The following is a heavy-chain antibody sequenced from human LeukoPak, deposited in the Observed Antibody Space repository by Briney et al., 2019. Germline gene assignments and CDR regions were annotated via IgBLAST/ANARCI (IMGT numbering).Heavy chain of an antibody. CDR2: ISAYNGNT. D-gene: IGHD3-3*01. V-gene: IGHV1-18*01. J-gene: IGHJ6*03. CDR1: GYTFTSYG. CDR3: AREILTIFGVVGYYYYYMDV. Sequence: ASVKVSCKASGYTFTSYGISWVRQAPGQGLEWMGWISAYNGNTNYAQKLQGRVTMTTDTSTSTAYMELRSLRSDDTAVYYCAREILTIFGVVGYYYYYMDVWGKGTTVTVSS.